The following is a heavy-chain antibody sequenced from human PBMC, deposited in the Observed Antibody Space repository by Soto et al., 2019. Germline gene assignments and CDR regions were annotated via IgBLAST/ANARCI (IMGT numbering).Heavy chain of an antibody. CDR2: IIPIFGTA. J-gene: IGHJ4*02. D-gene: IGHD6-6*01. CDR3: AIEYSSSPPYYPLGY. V-gene: IGHV1-69*01. Sequence: QVQLVQSGAEVKKPGSSVKVSCKASGGTFSSYSISWVRQAPGQGLEWMGGIIPIFGTANYAQKFKGRVTITADESTSTAYMELSSLRSEDTAVYYCAIEYSSSPPYYPLGYWGQGALVTVSS. CDR1: GGTFSSYS.